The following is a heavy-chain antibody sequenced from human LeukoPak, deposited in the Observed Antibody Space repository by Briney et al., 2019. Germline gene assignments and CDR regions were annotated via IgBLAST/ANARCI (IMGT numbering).Heavy chain of an antibody. CDR3: ARSYTNLLFFDS. D-gene: IGHD3-16*01. Sequence: SETLSLTCTVSGDSISTYYWSWIRQPPGKGLEWIGYIYYSGSANYNPSLMSRVTISVDTSKNQFSLKLSSVTAADTAVYYCARSYTNLLFFDSWGQGTLVPVSS. CDR1: GDSISTYY. J-gene: IGHJ4*02. V-gene: IGHV4-59*01. CDR2: IYYSGSA.